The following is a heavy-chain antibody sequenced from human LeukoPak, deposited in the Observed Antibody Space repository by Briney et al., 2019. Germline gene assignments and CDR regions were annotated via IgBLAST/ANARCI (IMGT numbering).Heavy chain of an antibody. CDR2: MNPNSGNT. Sequence: ASVKVSCKASGYTFTSHDINWVRQATGQGLEWMGWMNPNSGNTGYAQKFQGRVTMTRNTSISTAYMELSSLRSEDTAVYYCATSILRFLENYYYYGMDVWGQGTTVTVSS. CDR1: GYTFTSHD. CDR3: ATSILRFLENYYYYGMDV. J-gene: IGHJ6*02. V-gene: IGHV1-8*01. D-gene: IGHD3-3*01.